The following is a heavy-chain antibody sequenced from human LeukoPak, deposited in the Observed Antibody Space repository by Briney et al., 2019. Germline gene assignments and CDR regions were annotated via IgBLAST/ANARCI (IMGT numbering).Heavy chain of an antibody. Sequence: SETLSLTCTVSGGSIGNFYWSWIRQSPGEGLEWIGFIYENGRTSYNPSLKSRVTISVDMSKNQFSLRLTSMTAADTAVYYCARDWELGHWGRGILVTVTS. D-gene: IGHD1-26*01. J-gene: IGHJ4*02. CDR2: IYENGRT. V-gene: IGHV4-59*01. CDR3: ARDWELGH. CDR1: GGSIGNFY.